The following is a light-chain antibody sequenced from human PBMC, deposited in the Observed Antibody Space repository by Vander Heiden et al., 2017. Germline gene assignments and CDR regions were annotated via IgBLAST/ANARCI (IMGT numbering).Light chain of an antibody. CDR2: SDN. CDR1: SSNIGSNL. Sequence: QSVLTQPPSASGTPGQRVTISCSGSSSNIGSNLVFWYQQLPGTAPKLLIYSDNERPSGVPDRFSGSRSGTSASLAISGLRSEDEADYYCAAWDDNLSGYYVFGTGTKVTVL. J-gene: IGLJ1*01. V-gene: IGLV1-47*01. CDR3: AAWDDNLSGYYV.